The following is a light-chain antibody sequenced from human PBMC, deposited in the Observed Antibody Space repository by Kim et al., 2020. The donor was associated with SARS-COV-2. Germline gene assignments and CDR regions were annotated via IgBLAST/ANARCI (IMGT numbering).Light chain of an antibody. J-gene: IGKJ1*01. Sequence: SPGERATLSCRASQSISRSLAWYQHKPRQAPRLLIYDASTRATGVPARFSGSGSGTEFTLTIDSLQSDDFAVYFCHQYDDWPPWTFGQGTKVDIK. V-gene: IGKV3-15*01. CDR3: HQYDDWPPWT. CDR1: QSISRS. CDR2: DAS.